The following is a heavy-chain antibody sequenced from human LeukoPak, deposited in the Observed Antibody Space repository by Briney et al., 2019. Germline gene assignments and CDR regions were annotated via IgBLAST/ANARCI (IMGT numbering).Heavy chain of an antibody. J-gene: IGHJ4*02. CDR2: INHSGST. CDR3: ARLRWYYDSSGCYFDY. D-gene: IGHD3-22*01. Sequence: SETLSLTCAVYGVSFSGYYWSWIRQPPGKGLEWIGEINHSGSTNYNPSLKSRVTISVDTSKNQFSLKLSSVTAADTAVYYCARLRWYYDSSGCYFDYWGRGTLVTVSS. V-gene: IGHV4-34*01. CDR1: GVSFSGYY.